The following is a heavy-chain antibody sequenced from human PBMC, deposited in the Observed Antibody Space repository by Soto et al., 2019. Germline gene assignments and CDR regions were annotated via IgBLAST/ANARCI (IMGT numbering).Heavy chain of an antibody. Sequence: SETLSLTCTVSGGSISSYYWSWIRQPPGKGLEWIGYIYYSGSTNYNPSLKSRVTISVDTSKNQFSLKLSSVTAADTAVYYCARVDRYSGSYYYFDYWGQGTLVTVS. CDR3: ARVDRYSGSYYYFDY. J-gene: IGHJ4*02. D-gene: IGHD1-26*01. CDR1: GGSISSYY. V-gene: IGHV4-59*01. CDR2: IYYSGST.